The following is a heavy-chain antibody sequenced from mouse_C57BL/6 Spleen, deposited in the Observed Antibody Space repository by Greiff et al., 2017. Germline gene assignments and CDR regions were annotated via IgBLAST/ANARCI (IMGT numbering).Heavy chain of an antibody. CDR2: IRSKSNNYAT. Sequence: DVKLVESGGGLVQPKGSLKLSCAASGFGFNTYAMNWVRQAPGKGLEWVARIRSKSNNYATYYADSVKDRFTISRDDSESMLYLQMNNLKTEDTAMYYCVRHDYYFDYWGQGTTLTVSS. CDR3: VRHDYYFDY. J-gene: IGHJ2*01. V-gene: IGHV10-1*01. CDR1: GFGFNTYA.